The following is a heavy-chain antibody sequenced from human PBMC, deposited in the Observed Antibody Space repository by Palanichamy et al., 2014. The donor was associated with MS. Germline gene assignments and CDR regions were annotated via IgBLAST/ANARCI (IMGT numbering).Heavy chain of an antibody. V-gene: IGHV6-1*01. CDR2: TYYRSKWFN. CDR1: GESVSSNTAA. D-gene: IGHD3-10*01. Sequence: QVQLRQSGPGLVKPSQTLSLTCAISGESVSSNTAAWNWIRQSPSGGLEWLGRTYYRSKWFNDYAASLQSRLTVNPDTSKNQFSLELNSVTPEDTAVYYCVREGSGKLDPWGQGTLVTVSS. J-gene: IGHJ5*02. CDR3: VREGSGKLDP.